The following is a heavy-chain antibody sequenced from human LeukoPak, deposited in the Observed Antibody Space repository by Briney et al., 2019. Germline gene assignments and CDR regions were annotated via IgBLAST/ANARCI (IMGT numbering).Heavy chain of an antibody. CDR1: GFTFSSYG. D-gene: IGHD4-17*01. V-gene: IGHV3-33*01. CDR3: ARFYGDYAPLDY. J-gene: IGHJ4*02. Sequence: GGSLRLSCAASGFTFSSYGMHWVRQAPGKGLEWVAVIWYDGSNKYYADSVKGRFTISRDNSKNTLYLQMSSLRAEDTAVYYCARFYGDYAPLDYWGQGTLVTVSS. CDR2: IWYDGSNK.